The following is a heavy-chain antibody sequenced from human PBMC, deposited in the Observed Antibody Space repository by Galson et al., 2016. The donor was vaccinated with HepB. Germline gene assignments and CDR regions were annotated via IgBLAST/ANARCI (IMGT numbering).Heavy chain of an antibody. CDR2: IYWNDDK. CDR1: GFSLSTSGEG. V-gene: IGHV2-5*01. D-gene: IGHD2-2*01. J-gene: IGHJ4*02. CDR3: AHRRSGYCNSISCLYFDY. Sequence: PALVKPTQTLTLTCTFSGFSLSTSGEGVGWTRQPPGKALEWLALIYWNDDKRYSPSLRSRLTITKDTSKNQVVLTMTNMDPADTATYYCAHRRSGYCNSISCLYFDYWGQGALVTVSS.